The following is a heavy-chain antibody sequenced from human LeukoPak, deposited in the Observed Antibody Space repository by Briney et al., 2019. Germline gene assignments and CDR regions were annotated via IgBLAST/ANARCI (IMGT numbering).Heavy chain of an antibody. CDR3: ARGLGGRDDY. D-gene: IGHD1-26*01. V-gene: IGHV4-34*01. CDR2: INHSGST. CDR1: GESFSIYY. J-gene: IGHJ4*02. Sequence: PSETLSLTCAIYGESFSIYYWSWIRQPPGKGLEWIGEINHSGSTNCNPSLKSRVTLSVDTSKNQFSLNLSSVTAADTAVYYCARGLGGRDDYWGQGTLVTVPS.